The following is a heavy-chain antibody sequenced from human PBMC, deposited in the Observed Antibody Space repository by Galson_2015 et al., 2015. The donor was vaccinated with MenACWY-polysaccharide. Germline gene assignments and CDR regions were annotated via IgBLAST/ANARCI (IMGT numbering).Heavy chain of an antibody. CDR2: ISGNGDHT. CDR3: AKDGRDTGQPQYLDS. D-gene: IGHD5-18*01. V-gene: IGHV3-43*02. Sequence: LISGNGDHTYYTDSVKGRFTISRDNSRNSLFLQMSSLRSEDTALYYCAKDGRDTGQPQYLDSWGQGTLVTVSS. J-gene: IGHJ4*02.